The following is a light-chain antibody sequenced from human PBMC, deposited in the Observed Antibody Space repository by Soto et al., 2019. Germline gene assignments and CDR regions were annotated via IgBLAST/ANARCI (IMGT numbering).Light chain of an antibody. CDR1: QDINSY. CDR2: GAS. V-gene: IGKV1D-16*01. J-gene: IGKJ4*01. Sequence: DVQMTQSPSSLSASVGDRVTITCRASQDINSYLAWYQQKPGNAPKSLIYGASSLQTGVPSRFSGSESWTDFTLTIINLQPEDSATYYCQQYNIYPLTFGGGTKVEIK. CDR3: QQYNIYPLT.